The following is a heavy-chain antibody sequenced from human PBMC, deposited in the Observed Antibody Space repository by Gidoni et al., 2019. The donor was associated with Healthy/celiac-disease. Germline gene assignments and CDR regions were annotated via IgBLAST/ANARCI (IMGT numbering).Heavy chain of an antibody. D-gene: IGHD2-21*01. Sequence: QVQLVQSGAEVKKPGASVKVSCQASGYTFTSYYMHWVRQDPGQGLEWMGIIKPSGGSTSYAQKFQGRVTMTRDTSTSTVYMELSSLRSEDTAVYYCARGAYCGGDCYDYWGQGTLVTVSS. V-gene: IGHV1-46*01. J-gene: IGHJ4*02. CDR2: IKPSGGST. CDR1: GYTFTSYY. CDR3: ARGAYCGGDCYDY.